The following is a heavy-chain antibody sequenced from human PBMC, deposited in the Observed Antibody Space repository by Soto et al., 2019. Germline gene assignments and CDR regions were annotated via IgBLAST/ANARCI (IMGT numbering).Heavy chain of an antibody. V-gene: IGHV1-18*01. Sequence: ASVKVSCKASGYTFTSYGISWVRQAPGQGLEWMGWISAYNGNTNYAQKFQGRVTITADESTSTAYMELSSLRPEDTAVYYCARDSTNIVLVPAASWDYYYYGMDVWGQGTTVTVSS. J-gene: IGHJ6*02. CDR3: ARDSTNIVLVPAASWDYYYYGMDV. CDR2: ISAYNGNT. D-gene: IGHD2-2*01. CDR1: GYTFTSYG.